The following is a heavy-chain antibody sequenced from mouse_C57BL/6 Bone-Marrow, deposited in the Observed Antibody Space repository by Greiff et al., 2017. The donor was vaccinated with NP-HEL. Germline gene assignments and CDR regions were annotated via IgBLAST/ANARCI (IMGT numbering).Heavy chain of an antibody. J-gene: IGHJ1*03. D-gene: IGHD2-4*01. V-gene: IGHV14-4*01. Sequence: EVQLQQSGAELVRPGASVKLSCTASGFNIKDDYMHWVKQRPEQGLEWIGWIDPENGDTEYASKFQGKATITADTSSNTAYLQLSSLTSEDTAVYYCTRDYDAGYWYFDVWGTGTTVTVSS. CDR3: TRDYDAGYWYFDV. CDR2: IDPENGDT. CDR1: GFNIKDDY.